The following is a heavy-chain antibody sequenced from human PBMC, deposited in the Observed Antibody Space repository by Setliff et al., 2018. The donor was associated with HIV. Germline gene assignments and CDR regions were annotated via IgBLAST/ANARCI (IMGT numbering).Heavy chain of an antibody. Sequence: ETLSLTCTVSGVSISNYYWSWIRQPPGKGLEWVSTISGSGGNTHYADSVKGRFTIFRDNSKNTLYLQMNSLRAEDTAVYYCAKMDVVVIPAAIRYWGQGTLVTVSS. CDR1: GVSISNYY. CDR2: ISGSGGNT. J-gene: IGHJ4*02. D-gene: IGHD2-2*01. V-gene: IGHV3-23*01. CDR3: AKMDVVVIPAAIRY.